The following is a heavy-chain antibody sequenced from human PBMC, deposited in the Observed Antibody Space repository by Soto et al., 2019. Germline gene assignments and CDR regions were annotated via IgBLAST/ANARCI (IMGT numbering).Heavy chain of an antibody. J-gene: IGHJ6*02. CDR3: ARPYYYDSSGQSYGMDV. V-gene: IGHV5-51*01. Sequence: LGESLKISCKVSGYSFTSYWIGWVRQMPGKGLEWMGIIYPGDSDTRYSPSFQGQVTISADKSIGTAYLQWSSLKASDTAMYYCARPYYYDSSGQSYGMDVWGQGTTVTVSS. D-gene: IGHD3-22*01. CDR1: GYSFTSYW. CDR2: IYPGDSDT.